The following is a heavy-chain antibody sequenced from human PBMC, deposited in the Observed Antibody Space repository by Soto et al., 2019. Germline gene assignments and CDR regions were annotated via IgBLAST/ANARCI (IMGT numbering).Heavy chain of an antibody. D-gene: IGHD2-2*01. Sequence: QVQLVQSGAEVKKPGSSVKVSCQASGGTFSSYAISWVRQAPGQGLEWMGGIIPISDTTNYAQKFQGRVTTTADESTSTAYMELSSLRSEDTAVYYCARSQGSSTSLEIYYYYYYGMDVWGQGTTVTVSS. CDR2: IIPISDTT. CDR1: GGTFSSYA. J-gene: IGHJ6*02. CDR3: ARSQGSSTSLEIYYYYYYGMDV. V-gene: IGHV1-69*01.